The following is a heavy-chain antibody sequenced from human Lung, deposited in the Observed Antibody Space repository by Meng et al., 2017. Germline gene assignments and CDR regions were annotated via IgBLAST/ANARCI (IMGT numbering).Heavy chain of an antibody. CDR3: ARGTPGRSYSDY. Sequence: QVQPVQSGPEGEKPGASVKVACKASDYTFTGYGVSWVRQAPGQGLEWMAWLGAHDGDTSHAPKFQGRVTVSADRPTATAYMELRSLRSDDTAVYYCARGTPGRSYSDYWGQGTLVTVSS. D-gene: IGHD3-10*01. CDR1: DYTFTGYG. CDR2: LGAHDGDT. J-gene: IGHJ4*02. V-gene: IGHV1-18*01.